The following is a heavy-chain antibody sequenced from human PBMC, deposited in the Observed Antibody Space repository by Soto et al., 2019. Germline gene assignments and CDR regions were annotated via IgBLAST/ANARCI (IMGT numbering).Heavy chain of an antibody. V-gene: IGHV1-69*12. J-gene: IGHJ6*02. CDR3: ARRYCSGGSCYRYYYYGMDV. D-gene: IGHD2-15*01. CDR2: IIPIFGTA. Sequence: QVQLVQSGAEVKKPGSSVKVSCKASGGTFSSYAISWVRQAPGQGLEWMGGIIPIFGTANYAQKFQGRVTITADESTSTAYMELSSLRSEDTAVYYCARRYCSGGSCYRYYYYGMDVWGQGTTVTVSS. CDR1: GGTFSSYA.